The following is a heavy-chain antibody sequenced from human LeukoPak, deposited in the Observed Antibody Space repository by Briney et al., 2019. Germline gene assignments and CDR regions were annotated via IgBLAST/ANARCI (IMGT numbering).Heavy chain of an antibody. J-gene: IGHJ5*02. V-gene: IGHV4-59*12. CDR3: ARGIWFGEST. CDR1: GGSISNYY. D-gene: IGHD3-10*01. CDR2: IYYTGST. Sequence: SETLSLTCTVSGGSISNYYWSWIRQPPGKGLEWIGYIYYTGSTNYNPSLTSRVNISVDTSKNQFSLKLSSVTAADTAVYYCARGIWFGESTWGQGTLVTVSS.